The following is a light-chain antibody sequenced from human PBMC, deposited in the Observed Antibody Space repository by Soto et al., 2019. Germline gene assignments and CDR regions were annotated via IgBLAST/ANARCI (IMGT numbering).Light chain of an antibody. CDR2: DAS. V-gene: IGKV1-5*01. CDR3: QQYNSYSLT. Sequence: DIQMTQSPSTLSASVVDRVTITCRASQSISSWLAWYQQKPGKAPKLLIYDASSLESGVPSRFSGSGSGTEFTLTISSLQPDDFATYYCQQYNSYSLTFGGGTKVDIK. J-gene: IGKJ4*01. CDR1: QSISSW.